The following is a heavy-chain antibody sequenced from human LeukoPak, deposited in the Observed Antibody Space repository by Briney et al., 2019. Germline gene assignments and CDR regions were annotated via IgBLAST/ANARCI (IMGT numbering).Heavy chain of an antibody. V-gene: IGHV1-69*04. Sequence: SVKVSCKASGGTFSSYAISWVRQAPGQGLEWMGRIIPILGIANYAQKFQGRVTITADKSTSTAYMELSSLRSEDAAVYYCARGVDFYGDYRFDPWGQGTLVTVSS. D-gene: IGHD4-17*01. CDR2: IIPILGIA. CDR1: GGTFSSYA. CDR3: ARGVDFYGDYRFDP. J-gene: IGHJ5*02.